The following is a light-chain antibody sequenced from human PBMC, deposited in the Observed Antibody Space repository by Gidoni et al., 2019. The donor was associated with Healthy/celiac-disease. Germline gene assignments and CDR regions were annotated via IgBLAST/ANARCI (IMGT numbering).Light chain of an antibody. CDR2: KES. Sequence: DIQLTQAPSTLSASVADRFTITCRASQGISSSLAWYKQKPGKDPKLLIYKESSLESGVPSRFIGSGSGTEFTLTISSLQPDDFATYYCQQYNSYSRSFGQGTKLEIK. V-gene: IGKV1-5*03. CDR1: QGISSS. CDR3: QQYNSYSRS. J-gene: IGKJ2*04.